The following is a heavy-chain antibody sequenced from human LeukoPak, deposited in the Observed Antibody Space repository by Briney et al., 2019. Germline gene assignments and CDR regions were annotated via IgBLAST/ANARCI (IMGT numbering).Heavy chain of an antibody. D-gene: IGHD2-2*01. V-gene: IGHV1-3*01. Sequence: ASVKVSCKASGYTFTSYAMHWVRQAPGQRLEWMGWINAGNGNTKYSQKFQGRVTITRDTSASTAYMELSSLRSEDTAVYYCARDCRSTSCYGGFDYWGQGTLVTVSS. CDR3: ARDCRSTSCYGGFDY. CDR2: INAGNGNT. CDR1: GYTFTSYA. J-gene: IGHJ4*02.